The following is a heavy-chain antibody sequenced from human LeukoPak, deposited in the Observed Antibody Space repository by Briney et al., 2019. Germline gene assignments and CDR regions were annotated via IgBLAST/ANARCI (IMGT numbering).Heavy chain of an antibody. CDR3: ARENTYYYGSGSRSYGMDV. CDR1: GFTFSSYA. J-gene: IGHJ6*02. CDR2: ISYDGSNK. Sequence: GESLRLSCAASGFTFSSYAMHWVRQAPGKGLEWVAVISYDGSNKYYADSVKGRFTISRDNSKNTLYLQMNSLRAEDTAVYYCARENTYYYGSGSRSYGMDVWGQGTTVTVSS. V-gene: IGHV3-30*04. D-gene: IGHD3-10*01.